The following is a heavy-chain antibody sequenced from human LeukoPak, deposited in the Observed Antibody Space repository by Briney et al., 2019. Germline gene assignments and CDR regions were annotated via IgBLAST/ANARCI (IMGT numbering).Heavy chain of an antibody. CDR1: GGSISSGGCS. CDR3: ATERRPVTKGFDY. J-gene: IGHJ4*02. V-gene: IGHV4-30-2*01. CDR2: IYHSAST. D-gene: IGHD4-17*01. Sequence: PSEALSLTCAVSGGSISSGGCSWGWCRRPPGKGLEWIGYIYHSASTYYNPSLKSRVTISVDRSKNQFSLKLSSVTAADTAVYYCATERRPVTKGFDYWGQGTLVTVSS.